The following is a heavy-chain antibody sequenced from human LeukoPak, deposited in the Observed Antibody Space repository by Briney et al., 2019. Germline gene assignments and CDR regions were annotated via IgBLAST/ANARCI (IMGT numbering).Heavy chain of an antibody. CDR3: AKDIAPNQQLVHYFDY. V-gene: IGHV3-9*01. Sequence: GGSLRLSCAASGFTFDDYAMHWVRQAPGKGLEWVSGISWNSGSIGYADSVKGRFTISRDNAKNSLYLQMNSLRAEDTALYYCAKDIAPNQQLVHYFDYWGQGTLVTVSS. CDR2: ISWNSGSI. J-gene: IGHJ4*02. CDR1: GFTFDDYA. D-gene: IGHD6-13*01.